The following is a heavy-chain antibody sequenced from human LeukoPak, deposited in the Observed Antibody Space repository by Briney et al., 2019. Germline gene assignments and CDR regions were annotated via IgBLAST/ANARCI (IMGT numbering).Heavy chain of an antibody. Sequence: GGSLRLSCAASGFTFNSYAMSWVRQAPGKGLEWVSGISGSGDSTYYADSVKGRFTISRDNSKNTLYLQMNSLRAEDTAVYYCAKNTQYSGYYDCWGQGTLVAVSS. CDR2: ISGSGDST. CDR3: AKNTQYSGYYDC. CDR1: GFTFNSYA. D-gene: IGHD6-6*01. J-gene: IGHJ4*02. V-gene: IGHV3-23*01.